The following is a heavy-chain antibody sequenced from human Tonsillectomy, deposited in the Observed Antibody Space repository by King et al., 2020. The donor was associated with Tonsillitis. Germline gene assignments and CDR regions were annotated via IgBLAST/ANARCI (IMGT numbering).Heavy chain of an antibody. CDR3: ARSPYYYDSADAFDI. CDR1: GFTVSSNY. J-gene: IGHJ3*02. V-gene: IGHV3-53*01. CDR2: LYSGGST. D-gene: IGHD3-22*01. Sequence: VQLVESGGGLIQPGGSLRLSCAASGFTVSSNYMSRVRQAPGKGLEWVSVLYSGGSTYYADSVKGRFAISRDSSKNTLYLQMNSLRAEDTAVYYCARSPYYYDSADAFDIWGQGTMVTVSS.